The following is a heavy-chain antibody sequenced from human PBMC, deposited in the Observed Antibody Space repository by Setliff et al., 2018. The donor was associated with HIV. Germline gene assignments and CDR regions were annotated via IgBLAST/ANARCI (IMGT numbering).Heavy chain of an antibody. J-gene: IGHJ4*02. D-gene: IGHD1-26*01. CDR1: GGSIRSGSYY. V-gene: IGHV4-39*01. CDR2: IDYSGNT. CDR3: ARPVEMANREFDY. Sequence: LSLTCSVSGGSIRSGSYYWDWIRQPPGKGLEWIGSIDYSGNTHYNPSLKSRVTISVDTSKNQFSLKQSSVTAADTAVYYCARPVEMANREFDYWGQGTLVTVSS.